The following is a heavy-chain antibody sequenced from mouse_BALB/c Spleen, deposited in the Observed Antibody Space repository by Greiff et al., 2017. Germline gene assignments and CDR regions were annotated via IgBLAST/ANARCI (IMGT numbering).Heavy chain of an antibody. J-gene: IGHJ4*01. Sequence: VQLKESGPELVKPGASVKMSCKASGYTFTSYVMHWVKQKPGQGLEWIGYINPYNDGTKYNEKFKGKATLTSDKSSSTAYMELSSLTSEDSAVYYCARSFYGNYVSYAMDYWGQGTSVTVSS. V-gene: IGHV1-14*01. CDR2: INPYNDGT. CDR3: ARSFYGNYVSYAMDY. D-gene: IGHD2-10*01. CDR1: GYTFTSYV.